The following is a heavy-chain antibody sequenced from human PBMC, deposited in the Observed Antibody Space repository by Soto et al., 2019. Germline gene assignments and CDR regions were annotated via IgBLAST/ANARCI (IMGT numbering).Heavy chain of an antibody. CDR2: IYYSGST. Sequence: SETLSLPCTAAGGSISSYYWSWFRQPPGKGLERNGYIYYSGSTNYNPSLKRRVTISVDTSKNQFPTKPSSVTAADTAVYYCARHHDFWSGYYSHQNYDYIWGSYRYIAPHFDYWGQGTLVTVPS. D-gene: IGHD3-16*02. V-gene: IGHV4-59*08. CDR1: GGSISSYY. J-gene: IGHJ4*02. CDR3: ARHHDFWSGYYSHQNYDYIWGSYRYIAPHFDY.